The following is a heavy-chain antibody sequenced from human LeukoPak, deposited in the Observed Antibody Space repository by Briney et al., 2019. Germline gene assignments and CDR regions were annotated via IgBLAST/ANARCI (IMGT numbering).Heavy chain of an antibody. CDR3: ARHGPGRDGYNYLDY. J-gene: IGHJ4*02. CDR1: GGSLSSYY. Sequence: SETLSLTCTVSGGSLSSYYWSWIRQPPGKGLEWIGYIYYSGSTNKNPSLKSRVTISVDTSKNQFSLKLSSVTAADTAVYYCARHGPGRDGYNYLDYWGQGTLVTVSS. D-gene: IGHD5-12*01. CDR2: IYYSGST. V-gene: IGHV4-59*08.